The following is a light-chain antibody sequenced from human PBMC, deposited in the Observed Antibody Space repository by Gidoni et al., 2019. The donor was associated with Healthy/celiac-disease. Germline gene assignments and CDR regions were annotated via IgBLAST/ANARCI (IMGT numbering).Light chain of an antibody. V-gene: IGKV1-6*01. J-gene: IGKJ1*01. CDR3: LQDYNYPWT. Sequence: AFQMTQPPSSLSASVGDRVTITCRASQGSRNDLGWYQQKPGKAPKLLFYAASSLQSGVPSRFSGSGSGTDFTLTISSLQPEDFATYYCLQDYNYPWTFGQGTKVEIK. CDR2: AAS. CDR1: QGSRND.